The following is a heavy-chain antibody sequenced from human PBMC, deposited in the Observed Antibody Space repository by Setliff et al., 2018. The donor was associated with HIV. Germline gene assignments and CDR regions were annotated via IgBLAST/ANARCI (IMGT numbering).Heavy chain of an antibody. Sequence: TLSLTCTVSGGSMNNYYWTWIRQPPGKGLEWIGYIYTSGSTKYNPSLKSRVTISLDTSKNQFSLKLTSVTAADTAVYYCARHANGPYGPFGDLLYFDYWGRGTLVTVSS. J-gene: IGHJ4*02. V-gene: IGHV4-4*09. CDR3: ARHANGPYGPFGDLLYFDY. CDR2: IYTSGST. D-gene: IGHD2-21*02. CDR1: GGSMNNYY.